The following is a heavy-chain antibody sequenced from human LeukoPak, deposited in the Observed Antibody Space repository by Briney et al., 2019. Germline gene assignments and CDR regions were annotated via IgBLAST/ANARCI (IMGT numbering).Heavy chain of an antibody. Sequence: GASVKVSCKAAGYSFISHAFTWLRQAPGQGLEWMGWINTNTGNPTYAQGFTGRFVFSLDTSVSTAYLQISSLKAEDTAVYYCARSLREYYYDSSGSTDYYYYYGMDVWGQGTTVTVSS. V-gene: IGHV7-4-1*02. J-gene: IGHJ6*02. D-gene: IGHD3-22*01. CDR2: INTNTGNP. CDR1: GYSFISHA. CDR3: ARSLREYYYDSSGSTDYYYYYGMDV.